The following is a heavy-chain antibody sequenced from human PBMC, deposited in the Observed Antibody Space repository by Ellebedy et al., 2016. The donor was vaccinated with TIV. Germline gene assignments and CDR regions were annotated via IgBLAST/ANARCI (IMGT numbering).Heavy chain of an antibody. CDR2: ISGSGSST. J-gene: IGHJ4*02. CDR3: ARDSGSFFDY. Sequence: GESLKISXAASGFTFSSYAMSWVRQAPGKGLEWVSAISGSGSSTYYADSVKGRFTISRDNSKNTLYLQMNSLRAEDTAVYYCARDSGSFFDYWGQGTLVTVSS. CDR1: GFTFSSYA. D-gene: IGHD1-26*01. V-gene: IGHV3-23*01.